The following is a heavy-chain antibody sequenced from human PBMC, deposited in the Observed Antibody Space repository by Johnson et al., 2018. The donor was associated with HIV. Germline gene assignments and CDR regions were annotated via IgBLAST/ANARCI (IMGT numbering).Heavy chain of an antibody. CDR1: GFTFSDYY. V-gene: IGHV3-11*01. Sequence: QVQLVESGGGVVQPGRSLRLSCAASGFTFSDYYMSWIRQAPGKGLEWVSYISSSGSTIYYADSVKGAFPISRDTATNSLYLQMSSLRADDTAVYYCAKGGGTSGAAVLVAFDIWGQGTMVTVSS. CDR2: ISSSGSTI. D-gene: IGHD2-2*01. CDR3: AKGGGTSGAAVLVAFDI. J-gene: IGHJ3*02.